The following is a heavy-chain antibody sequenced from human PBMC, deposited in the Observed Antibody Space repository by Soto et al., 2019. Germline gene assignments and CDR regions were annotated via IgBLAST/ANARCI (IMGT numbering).Heavy chain of an antibody. J-gene: IGHJ4*02. V-gene: IGHV3-23*01. D-gene: IGHD6-13*01. CDR2: ISGSGAGT. CDR3: ANSIAAAGSDRDY. CDR1: GFTFSSYA. Sequence: EVQLLESGGGLVQPGGSLRLSCAASGFTFSSYAMSWVRQAPGKGLEWVSAISGSGAGTYYADSVKGRFTLSRDNSKNTPYLQMNSLGAEDTAVYYCANSIAAAGSDRDYWGQGTLVTVSS.